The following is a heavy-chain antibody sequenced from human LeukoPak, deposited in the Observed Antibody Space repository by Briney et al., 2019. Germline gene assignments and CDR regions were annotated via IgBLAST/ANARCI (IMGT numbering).Heavy chain of an antibody. CDR1: GFTFSSYG. D-gene: IGHD5-18*01. V-gene: IGHV3-48*04. J-gene: IGHJ4*02. Sequence: PGRSLRLSCAASGFTFSSYGMHWVRQAPGKGLEWVSYIGSSDSNIKYADSVKGRFTLSRDNAKNSLYLQMNSLRIEDTAVYYCAKGGLWDTAMVLWGQGTLVTVSS. CDR2: IGSSDSNI. CDR3: AKGGLWDTAMVL.